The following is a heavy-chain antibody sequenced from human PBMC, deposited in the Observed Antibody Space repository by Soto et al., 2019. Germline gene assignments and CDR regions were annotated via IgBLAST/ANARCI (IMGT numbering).Heavy chain of an antibody. V-gene: IGHV3-23*01. CDR3: AKGNTSGWYFFDY. D-gene: IGHD6-19*01. CDR2: ISCTGRST. CDR1: GFTFINCA. Sequence: EVQLWESGGGLVQPGGSLRLSCEASGFTFINCAMSWVSQAPGKGLEWVSGISCTGRSTFYADSVEGRFTISRDNSKNTVYLQMTRRRAEDTAVYYCAKGNTSGWYFFDYWGQGTLVTVSS. J-gene: IGHJ4*02.